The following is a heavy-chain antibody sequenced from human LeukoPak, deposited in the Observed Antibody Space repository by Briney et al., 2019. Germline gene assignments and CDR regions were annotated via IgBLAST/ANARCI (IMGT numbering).Heavy chain of an antibody. V-gene: IGHV3-7*01. J-gene: IGHJ4*02. CDR2: ISRDESEI. CDR3: ARWAGEWGVLQFDF. D-gene: IGHD3-16*01. Sequence: GGSLRLSCAASGFTFSDYCMSWVRQTPGKGLEWVSNISRDESEIHYVDSVKGRFTISRDNAKNSLYLQMNSLRAEDTAVYYCARWAGEWGVLQFDFWGQGALVTVSS. CDR1: GFTFSDYC.